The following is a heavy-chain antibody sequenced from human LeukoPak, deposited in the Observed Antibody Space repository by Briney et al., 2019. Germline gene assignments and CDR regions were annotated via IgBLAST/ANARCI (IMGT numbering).Heavy chain of an antibody. CDR2: IYYSGST. CDR3: ARVYGSGYDFRGAFDI. J-gene: IGHJ3*02. CDR1: GVSISGNY. Sequence: PSETLSLTCTVSGVSISGNYWSWIRQPPGKGLEWIGYIYYSGSTNYNPSLKSRVTISVDTSKNQFSLKLSSVTAADTAVYYCARVYGSGYDFRGAFDIWGQGTMVTVSS. V-gene: IGHV4-59*01. D-gene: IGHD5-12*01.